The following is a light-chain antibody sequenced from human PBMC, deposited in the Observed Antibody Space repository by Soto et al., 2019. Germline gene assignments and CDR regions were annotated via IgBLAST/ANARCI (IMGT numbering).Light chain of an antibody. CDR1: QSISSY. CDR2: AAS. V-gene: IGKV1-39*01. Sequence: DIQMTQSPSSLSASVGDRVTITCRASQSISSYLNWYQQKPGKAPKLLIYAASSLQSGVPSRFSGSGSGTDFTLTISSLTPQDFATYYCQQSYSTPFTFGPGTKVDIK. CDR3: QQSYSTPFT. J-gene: IGKJ3*01.